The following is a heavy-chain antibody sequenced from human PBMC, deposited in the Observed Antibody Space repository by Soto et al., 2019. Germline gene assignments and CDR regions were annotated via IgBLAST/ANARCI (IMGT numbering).Heavy chain of an antibody. J-gene: IGHJ3*02. CDR2: IYHSGST. CDR1: GGSISSSNW. CDR3: EREGGYSYGGDAFDI. Sequence: SETLSLTCAVSGGSISSSNWWSWVRQPPGKGLEWIGEIYHSGSTNYNPSLKSRVTISVDKSKNQFSLKLSSVTAADTAVYYCEREGGYSYGGDAFDIWGQGTMVTVSS. V-gene: IGHV4-4*02. D-gene: IGHD5-18*01.